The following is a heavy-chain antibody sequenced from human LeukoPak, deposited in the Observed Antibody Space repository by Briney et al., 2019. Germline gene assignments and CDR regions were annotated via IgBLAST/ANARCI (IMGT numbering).Heavy chain of an antibody. J-gene: IGHJ4*02. Sequence: ASVKVSCKASGYTFTSYYMHWVRHAPGQGLEWIGIINPSGGSTSYTQKFQGRVTMTRDTSTTTVYMELSSLRSQDTAVYYCARHKEVGDYYYFDYWGQGTLVTVSS. CDR3: ARHKEVGDYYYFDY. CDR2: INPSGGST. CDR1: GYTFTSYY. D-gene: IGHD2/OR15-2a*01. V-gene: IGHV1-46*01.